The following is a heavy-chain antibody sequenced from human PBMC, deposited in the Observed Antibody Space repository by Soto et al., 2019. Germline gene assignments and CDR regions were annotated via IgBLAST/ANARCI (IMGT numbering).Heavy chain of an antibody. CDR3: VKVWGFWSGYSFDY. V-gene: IGHV3-64D*06. Sequence: LSLSCSASGFTFSSYAMHWVRQAPGKGLEYVSAISSNGGSTYYADSVKGRFTISRDNSKNTLYLQMSSLRAEDTAVYYCVKVWGFWSGYSFDYWGQGTLVTVSS. CDR1: GFTFSSYA. CDR2: ISSNGGST. D-gene: IGHD3-3*01. J-gene: IGHJ4*02.